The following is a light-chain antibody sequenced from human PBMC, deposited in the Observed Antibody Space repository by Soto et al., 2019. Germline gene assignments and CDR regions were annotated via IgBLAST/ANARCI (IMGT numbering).Light chain of an antibody. CDR1: TSNVGHNA. Sequence: QSVLTQPPSVSEAPRQRVSISCSGNTSNVGHNAVNWYQQLPGKTPKLLIYFDDLVPSGVSDRFSGSKSGTSASLAISGLQSDDEADYYCAAWDDSLNVVLFGGGTKLTVL. CDR2: FDD. J-gene: IGLJ2*01. V-gene: IGLV1-36*01. CDR3: AAWDDSLNVVL.